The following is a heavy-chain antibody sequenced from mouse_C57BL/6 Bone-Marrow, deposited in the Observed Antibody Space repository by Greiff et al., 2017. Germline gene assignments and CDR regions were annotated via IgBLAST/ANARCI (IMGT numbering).Heavy chain of an antibody. CDR2: INPNNGGT. D-gene: IGHD1-1*01. CDR1: GYTFTDYY. CDR3: ARSHYDGSSPYYYAMDY. V-gene: IGHV1-26*01. J-gene: IGHJ4*01. Sequence: EVQLQQSGPELVKPGASVKISCKASGYTFTDYYMNWVKQSHGKSLEWIGDINPNNGGTSYNQKFKGKATLTVDKSSSTAYMELRSLTSEDSAVYYCARSHYDGSSPYYYAMDYWGQGTSVTVSS.